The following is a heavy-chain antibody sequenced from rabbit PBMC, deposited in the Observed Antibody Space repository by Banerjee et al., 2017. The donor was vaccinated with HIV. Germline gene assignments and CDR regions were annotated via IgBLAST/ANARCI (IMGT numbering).Heavy chain of an antibody. D-gene: IGHD8-1*01. J-gene: IGHJ6*01. CDR2: INTTSGNT. V-gene: IGHV1S45*01. CDR1: GIDFSSDYY. Sequence: QEQLEESGGGLVKPGGTLTLTCKASGIDFSSDYYMCWVRQAPGKGLEWIACINTTSGNTVYASWAKGRFTISKTSSTTVTLQMTSLTAADTATYFCVRGSSYYSYYYVMDLWGQGTLVTVS. CDR3: VRGSSYYSYYYVMDL.